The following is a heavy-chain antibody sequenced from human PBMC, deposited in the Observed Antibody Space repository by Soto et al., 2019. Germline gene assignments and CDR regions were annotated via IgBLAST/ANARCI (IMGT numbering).Heavy chain of an antibody. Sequence: GGSLRLSCAASGFTFSSYGMHWVRQAPGKGLEWVAVIWYDGSNKYYADSVKGRFTISRDNSKNTLYLQMNSLRAEDTAVYYCARLPRVDTAMVRSSDYYYGMDVWGQGTTVTVPS. CDR2: IWYDGSNK. CDR3: ARLPRVDTAMVRSSDYYYGMDV. D-gene: IGHD5-18*01. J-gene: IGHJ6*02. CDR1: GFTFSSYG. V-gene: IGHV3-33*01.